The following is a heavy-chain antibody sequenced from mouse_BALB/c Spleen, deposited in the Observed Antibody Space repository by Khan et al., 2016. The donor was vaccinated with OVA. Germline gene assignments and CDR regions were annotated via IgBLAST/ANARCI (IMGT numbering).Heavy chain of an antibody. CDR2: INPSNGYT. J-gene: IGHJ3*01. CDR1: GYTFTSYT. Sequence: QVQLKQSGAELARPGASVKMSCKASGYTFTSYTMHWVKQRPGQGLEWIGYINPSNGYTNYNQKFRDKATLTADKSSSTAYMQLSSLTSEDSAVYYCARVAPYHANYGAWLAYWGQGTLVTVSA. D-gene: IGHD2-10*01. CDR3: ARVAPYHANYGAWLAY. V-gene: IGHV1-4*01.